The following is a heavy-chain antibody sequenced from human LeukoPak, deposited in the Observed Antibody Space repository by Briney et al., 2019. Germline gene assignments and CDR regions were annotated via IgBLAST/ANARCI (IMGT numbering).Heavy chain of an antibody. D-gene: IGHD3-10*01. CDR1: GGSFSGYY. Sequence: KSSETLSLTCAVYGGSFSGYYWSWIRQPPGKGREWIGEINHSGSTNYNPSLKSRVTISVDTSKNQFSLKLSSVTAADTAVYYCARHGNLMVRGVMQSVGTFDIWGQGTMVTVSS. CDR3: ARHGNLMVRGVMQSVGTFDI. V-gene: IGHV4-34*01. J-gene: IGHJ3*02. CDR2: INHSGST.